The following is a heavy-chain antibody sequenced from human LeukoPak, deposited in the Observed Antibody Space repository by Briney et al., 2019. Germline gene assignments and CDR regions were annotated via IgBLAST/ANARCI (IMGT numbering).Heavy chain of an antibody. D-gene: IGHD4-11*01. CDR1: GGSISSYY. CDR3: ARGRTTVTTDYMDV. Sequence: SETLSLTCTVSGGSISSYYWSWIRQPPGKGLEWIGYIYYSGSTNYNPSLKSRVTISVDTSKDQFSLKLSSVTAADTAVYYCARGRTTVTTDYMDVWGKGTTVTVSS. CDR2: IYYSGST. V-gene: IGHV4-59*08. J-gene: IGHJ6*03.